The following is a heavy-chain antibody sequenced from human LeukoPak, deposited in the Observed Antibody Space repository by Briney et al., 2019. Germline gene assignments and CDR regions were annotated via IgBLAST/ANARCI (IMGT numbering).Heavy chain of an antibody. CDR2: MFYSGSS. D-gene: IGHD6-19*01. J-gene: IGHJ4*02. CDR1: GGSISSYY. V-gene: IGHV4-59*01. Sequence: PSETLSLTCTVSGGSISSYYWTWIPQPPGKGLEWIGYMFYSGSSNYNPSLRSRVTISVDTSKNQISLKLSSVTAADTAVYYCARFNRNSSGWIDYWGQGTLVTVSS. CDR3: ARFNRNSSGWIDY.